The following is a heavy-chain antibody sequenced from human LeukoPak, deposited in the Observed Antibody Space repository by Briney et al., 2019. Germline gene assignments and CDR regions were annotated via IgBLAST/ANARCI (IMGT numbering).Heavy chain of an antibody. Sequence: GGSLRLSCAASGLTFSSYAMHWVRQAPGKGLEWVAVISYDGSNKYYADSVKGRFTISRDNSKNTLYLQMNSLRAEDTAVYYCARETPAAGRGGPFDYWGQGTLVTVSS. J-gene: IGHJ4*02. V-gene: IGHV3-30-3*01. D-gene: IGHD6-13*01. CDR2: ISYDGSNK. CDR1: GLTFSSYA. CDR3: ARETPAAGRGGPFDY.